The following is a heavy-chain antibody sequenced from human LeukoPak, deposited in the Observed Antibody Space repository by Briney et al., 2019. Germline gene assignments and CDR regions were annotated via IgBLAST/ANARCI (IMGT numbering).Heavy chain of an antibody. CDR2: ISGSGGST. J-gene: IGHJ4*02. Sequence: GGSLRLSCAASGFTFSSYAMSWVRQAPGKGLEWVSAISGSGGSTYYADSVKGRFTISRDNSKNTLYLQMNSLRAEDTAVYYCAKTPSKYYDILTGYSTEYYFDYWDQGTLVTVSS. V-gene: IGHV3-23*01. CDR3: AKTPSKYYDILTGYSTEYYFDY. CDR1: GFTFSSYA. D-gene: IGHD3-9*01.